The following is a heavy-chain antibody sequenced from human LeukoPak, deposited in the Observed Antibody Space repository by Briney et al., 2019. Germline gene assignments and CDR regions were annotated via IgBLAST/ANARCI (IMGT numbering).Heavy chain of an antibody. D-gene: IGHD3-9*01. CDR2: IKQDGSEK. CDR1: GGSISSSHW. V-gene: IGHV3-7*01. J-gene: IGHJ4*02. CDR3: ARYFDAFDY. Sequence: GTLSLTCVVSGGSISSSHWWSWGRQPPGKGLEWVANIKQDGSEKYYVDSVKGRFTISRDNAKNSLYLQMNSLRAEDTAVYYCARYFDAFDYWGQGTLVTVSS.